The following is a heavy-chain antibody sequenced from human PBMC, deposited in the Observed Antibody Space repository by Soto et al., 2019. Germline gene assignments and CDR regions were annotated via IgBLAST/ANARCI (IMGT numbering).Heavy chain of an antibody. Sequence: GGPLRLCCAASGFTFSNYSMNWARQAPGKGLEWVSSISSSSSYIYYADSVTGRFTISRDNAKNSLYLQMNSLRAEDTAVYYCARYTMVRGVPFDAFDIWGQGTMVTVSS. CDR3: ARYTMVRGVPFDAFDI. V-gene: IGHV3-21*01. J-gene: IGHJ3*02. CDR2: ISSSSSYI. D-gene: IGHD3-10*01. CDR1: GFTFSNYS.